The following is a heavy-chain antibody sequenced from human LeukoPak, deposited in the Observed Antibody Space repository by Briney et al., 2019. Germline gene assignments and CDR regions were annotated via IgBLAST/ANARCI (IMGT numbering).Heavy chain of an antibody. Sequence: GXSLRLSCAASGFTFSSYAMSWVRQAPGKGLEWVSAISGSGGSTYYADSVKGRFTISRDNSKNTLYLQMNSLRAEDTAVYYCAKVHGYCSGGSCLDAFDIWGQGTMVTVSS. J-gene: IGHJ3*02. V-gene: IGHV3-23*01. CDR1: GFTFSSYA. CDR3: AKVHGYCSGGSCLDAFDI. D-gene: IGHD2-15*01. CDR2: ISGSGGST.